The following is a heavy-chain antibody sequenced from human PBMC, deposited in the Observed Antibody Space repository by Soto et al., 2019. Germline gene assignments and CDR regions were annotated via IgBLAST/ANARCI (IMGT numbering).Heavy chain of an antibody. J-gene: IGHJ6*02. V-gene: IGHV3-30-3*01. CDR1: GFTFSSYA. CDR3: ARDLVASYYYGMDV. CDR2: ISYDGSNK. Sequence: LRLSCAASGFTFSSYAMHWVRQAPGKGLEWVAVISYDGSNKYYADSVKGRFTISRDNSKNTLYLQMNSLRAEDTAVYYCARDLVASYYYGMDVGGQGTRVTVSS. D-gene: IGHD2-8*02.